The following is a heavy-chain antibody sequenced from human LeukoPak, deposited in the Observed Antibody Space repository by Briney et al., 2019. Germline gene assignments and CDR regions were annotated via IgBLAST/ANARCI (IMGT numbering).Heavy chain of an antibody. CDR2: INPSGGST. J-gene: IGHJ6*03. CDR1: GYTFTSYY. Sequence: ASVKVSCKASGYTFTSYYMHWVRQAPGQGLEWMGIINPSGGSTSYAQKFQGRVTMTRDMSTSTVYMELSSLRSEDTAVYYCARDSALLEFGELSPYYYYYMDIWGKGTTVTVSS. V-gene: IGHV1-46*01. D-gene: IGHD3-10*01. CDR3: ARDSALLEFGELSPYYYYYMDI.